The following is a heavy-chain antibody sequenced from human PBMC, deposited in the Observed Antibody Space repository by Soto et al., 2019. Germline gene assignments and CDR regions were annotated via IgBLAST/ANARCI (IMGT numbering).Heavy chain of an antibody. CDR1: GGTFSSYA. D-gene: IGHD3-3*02. CDR3: ARSLAVPYYFDY. J-gene: IGHJ4*02. Sequence: QVQLVQSGAEVKKPGSSVKVSCKASGGTFSSYAISWVRQAPGQGLEWMGGIIPIFGTANYAQKFQGRVTITAEASTSTAYVELNSLRSEDTAVYSCARSLAVPYYFDYWGQGTLVTVSS. CDR2: IIPIFGTA. V-gene: IGHV1-69*12.